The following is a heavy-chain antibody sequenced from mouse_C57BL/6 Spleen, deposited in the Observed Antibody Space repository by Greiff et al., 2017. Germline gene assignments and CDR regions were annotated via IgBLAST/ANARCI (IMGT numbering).Heavy chain of an antibody. CDR2: ISSGGDYI. CDR1: GFTFSSYA. CDR3: TRDSYGSWFAY. J-gene: IGHJ3*01. Sequence: DVMLVESGEGLVKPGGSLKLSCAASGFTFSSYAMSWVRQTPEKRLEWVAYISSGGDYIYYADTVKGRFTISRDNARNNLYLQMSSLKSEDTAMYYCTRDSYGSWFAYWGQGTLVTVSA. D-gene: IGHD1-1*01. V-gene: IGHV5-9-1*02.